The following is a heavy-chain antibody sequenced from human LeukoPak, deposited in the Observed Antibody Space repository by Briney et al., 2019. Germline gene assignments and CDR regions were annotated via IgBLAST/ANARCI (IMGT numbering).Heavy chain of an antibody. Sequence: GESLKISCKGSGYSFTSYWIGWVRQMPGKGLEWKGIIYPGDSDTRYSPSFQGQVTISADKSISTAYLQWSSLKASDTAMYYCARGGTDDFWSGYTLPGYFDYWGQGTLVTVSS. J-gene: IGHJ4*02. V-gene: IGHV5-51*01. D-gene: IGHD3-3*01. CDR3: ARGGTDDFWSGYTLPGYFDY. CDR2: IYPGDSDT. CDR1: GYSFTSYW.